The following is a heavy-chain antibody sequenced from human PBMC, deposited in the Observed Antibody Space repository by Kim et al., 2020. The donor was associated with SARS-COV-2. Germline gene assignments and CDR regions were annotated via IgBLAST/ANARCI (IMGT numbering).Heavy chain of an antibody. D-gene: IGHD1-26*01. CDR1: GGSISSTYY. CDR3: ARHRVWSGSPYAY. V-gene: IGHV4-39*01. J-gene: IGHJ4*02. Sequence: SETLSLTCTVSGGSISSTYYWGWIGQPPGKGLEWIWGVSYSGSTDYNPSLKSRVTISVDTSKTPFSLKVSSVTAADTAVYYCARHRVWSGSPYAYWGPGT. CDR2: VSYSGST.